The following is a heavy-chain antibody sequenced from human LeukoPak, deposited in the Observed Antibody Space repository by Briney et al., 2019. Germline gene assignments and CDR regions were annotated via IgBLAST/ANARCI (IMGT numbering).Heavy chain of an antibody. V-gene: IGHV5-51*01. Sequence: RGESLKISCKGSGYSFTSYWIGWVRQMPGKGLEWRGIIYPGDSETRYSPSVQGHVTISADKSISAAYVQWSSLKASDSAMYYCARHRGIAAAGIRYWGQGTLVTVSS. CDR3: ARHRGIAAAGIRY. J-gene: IGHJ4*02. CDR1: GYSFTSYW. D-gene: IGHD6-13*01. CDR2: IYPGDSET.